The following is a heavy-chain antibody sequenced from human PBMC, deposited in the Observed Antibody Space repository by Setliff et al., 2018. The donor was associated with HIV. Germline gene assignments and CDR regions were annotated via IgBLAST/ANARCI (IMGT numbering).Heavy chain of an antibody. J-gene: IGHJ6*03. Sequence: SETLSLTCAVSGDSIGTYSWHWLRQPPGKGLEWIGYIYGSGSTGYNPSLTSRVTMSIDTSKKQFSLKLSSVTAADTAVYYCARDHPHGGWFSTSWDYYYMDVWGKGTTVTVSS. CDR3: ARDHPHGGWFSTSWDYYYMDV. V-gene: IGHV4-4*09. CDR2: IYGSGST. D-gene: IGHD3-10*01. CDR1: GDSIGTYS.